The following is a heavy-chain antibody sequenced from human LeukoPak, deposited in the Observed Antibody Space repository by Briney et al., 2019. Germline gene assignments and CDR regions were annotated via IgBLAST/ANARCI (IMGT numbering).Heavy chain of an antibody. Sequence: ASVKVSCKASGYTFTSYGISWVRQAPGQRLEWMGWINAGHGNTKYSQNFQARVTITRDTSASTAYMELRSLRSEDTAVYYCAKGAGFAEPLPDYWGQGTLVTVSS. CDR2: INAGHGNT. J-gene: IGHJ4*02. CDR1: GYTFTSYG. V-gene: IGHV1-3*01. CDR3: AKGAGFAEPLPDY. D-gene: IGHD1-14*01.